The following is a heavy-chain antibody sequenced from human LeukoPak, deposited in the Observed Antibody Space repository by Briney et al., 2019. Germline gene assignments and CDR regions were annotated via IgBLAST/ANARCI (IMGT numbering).Heavy chain of an antibody. Sequence: PGGSLRLSCAASGFTFSSYSMNWVRQAPGKGLEWVSSISSSSSYIYYADSVKGRFTISRDNAKNSLYLQMNSLRAEDTAVYYCARNQYYYGSGSYCDYWGQGTLVTISS. CDR3: ARNQYYYGSGSYCDY. CDR1: GFTFSSYS. D-gene: IGHD3-10*01. V-gene: IGHV3-21*01. CDR2: ISSSSSYI. J-gene: IGHJ4*02.